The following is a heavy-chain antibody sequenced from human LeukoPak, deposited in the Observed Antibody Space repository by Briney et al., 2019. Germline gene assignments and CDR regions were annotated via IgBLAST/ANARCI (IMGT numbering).Heavy chain of an antibody. CDR1: GFTFSSYS. D-gene: IGHD3-22*01. V-gene: IGHV3-21*01. CDR3: AKGYHDSGGSWTPSDF. CDR2: ISSRSTYT. Sequence: GGSLRLSCAASGFTFSSYSMNWVRQAPGKGVEWVSCISSRSTYTYYADSVKGRFTSSRDNAKNSLYLQMNSLRAEDTAVYYCAKGYHDSGGSWTPSDFWGQGTLVTVSS. J-gene: IGHJ4*02.